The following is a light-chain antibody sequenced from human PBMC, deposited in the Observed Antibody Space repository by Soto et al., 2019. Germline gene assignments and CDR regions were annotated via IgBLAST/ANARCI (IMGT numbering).Light chain of an antibody. CDR3: QQYGSSPVS. V-gene: IGKV3-20*01. CDR1: QSVSSSN. CDR2: GAS. Sequence: EIVLTQSPGTLSLSPGERATLSCRASQSVSSSNLAWYQHKPGQAPRLVMYGASSRATGIPDRFSGSGSGPDFTLHIRSVEPEDFGVYYCQQYGSSPVSFGQGTKLAIK. J-gene: IGKJ2*03.